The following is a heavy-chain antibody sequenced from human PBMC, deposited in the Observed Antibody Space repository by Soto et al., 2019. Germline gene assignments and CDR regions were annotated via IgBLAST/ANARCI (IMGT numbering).Heavy chain of an antibody. CDR2: IVPIYRTA. J-gene: IGHJ4*02. CDR3: ARDSGAKLSSS. D-gene: IGHD6-13*01. Sequence: WASVEVSCKASGGTFRSYRFNWVLQARGQGLEWLGGIVPIYRTADYAQKFQGRVTITADESTRTVYMELSSLKSQDTALYYCARDSGAKLSSSWGQGTLVTVSS. V-gene: IGHV1-69*13. CDR1: GGTFRSYR.